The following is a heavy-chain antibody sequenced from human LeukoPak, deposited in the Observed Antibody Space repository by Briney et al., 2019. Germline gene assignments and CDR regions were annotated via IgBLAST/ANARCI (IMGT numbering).Heavy chain of an antibody. CDR3: AREYGDYENWFDP. CDR2: ISYTGTI. CDR1: GFTFSSYS. J-gene: IGHJ5*02. D-gene: IGHD4-17*01. Sequence: GGSLRLSCAASGFTFSSYSMNWVRQAPGKGLEWISYISYTGTIYYADSVKGRFTVSRDNAENSLYLQMISLRAEDTAVYYCAREYGDYENWFDPWGQGTLVTVSS. V-gene: IGHV3-48*01.